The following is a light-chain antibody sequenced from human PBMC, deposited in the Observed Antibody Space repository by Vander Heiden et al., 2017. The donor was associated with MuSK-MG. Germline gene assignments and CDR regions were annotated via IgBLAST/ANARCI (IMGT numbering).Light chain of an antibody. CDR3: QQYLSCPLT. J-gene: IGKJ3*01. CDR2: WAS. CDR1: QSLFHSDSSKDF. Sequence: DIVMTQSPDSLSVALCWRATITCKATQSLFHSDSSKDFLAWSHHKPGQPPKLRMSWASTRESGVPDRFSGSGSGTDFTLTISRLQAEDVAVYYCQQYLSCPLTFGRGTRVDIK. V-gene: IGKV4-1*01.